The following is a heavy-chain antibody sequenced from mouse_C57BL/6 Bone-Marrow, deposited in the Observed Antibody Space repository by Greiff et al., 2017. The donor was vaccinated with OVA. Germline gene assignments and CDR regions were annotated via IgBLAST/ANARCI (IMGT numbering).Heavy chain of an antibody. V-gene: IGHV8-8*01. CDR2: IWWDDDK. D-gene: IGHD1-1*01. CDR1: GFSLSTFGMG. CDR3: ALEMRGIYYYGSSPAWFAY. Sequence: QVTLKVSGPGILQPSQTLSLTCSFSGFSLSTFGMGVGWIRQPSGKGLEWLAHIWWDDDKYYNPALKSRLTISKDTSKNQVFLKIANVDTADTATYYCALEMRGIYYYGSSPAWFAYWGQGTLVTVSA. J-gene: IGHJ3*01.